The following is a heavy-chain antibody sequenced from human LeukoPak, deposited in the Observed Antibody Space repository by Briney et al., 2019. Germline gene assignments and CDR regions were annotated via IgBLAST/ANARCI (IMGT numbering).Heavy chain of an antibody. D-gene: IGHD1-26*01. CDR3: ARDGSGSYYY. Sequence: GGSLRLSCAASGFTFSSYSMNWVRQAPGKGLEWVSSISSSSSYIYYADSVKGRFTISRDNAKNSQYLQMNSLRAEDTAVYYCARDGSGSYYYWGQGTLVTVSS. J-gene: IGHJ4*02. V-gene: IGHV3-21*01. CDR2: ISSSSSYI. CDR1: GFTFSSYS.